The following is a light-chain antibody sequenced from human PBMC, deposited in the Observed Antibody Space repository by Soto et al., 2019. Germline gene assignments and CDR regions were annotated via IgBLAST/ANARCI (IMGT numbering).Light chain of an antibody. V-gene: IGKV3-20*01. CDR2: VSS. J-gene: IGKJ2*01. CDR1: QSVSNNY. CDR3: QQYGGSPPYT. Sequence: EVVLTQSPGTLSLSPGERATLSCRASQSVSNNYFAWYQQKPGQAPRLLIFVSSDRAPGIPDRFSGSGSGTDFTLTISRLEPEDFAVYYCQQYGGSPPYTFGQGTKLEIK.